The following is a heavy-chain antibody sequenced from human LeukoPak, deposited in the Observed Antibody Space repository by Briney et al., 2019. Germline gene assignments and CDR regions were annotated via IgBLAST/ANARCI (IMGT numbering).Heavy chain of an antibody. J-gene: IGHJ4*02. Sequence: GGSLRLSCAASGFTFSSYAMSWVRQAPGKGLEWVSAISGSGGSTYYADSVKGRFTISRDNSKNTLYLQMNSLGAEDTAVYYCAREGSYDGSTMWYFDYWGQGTLVTVSS. CDR3: AREGSYDGSTMWYFDY. V-gene: IGHV3-23*01. CDR2: ISGSGGST. CDR1: GFTFSSYA. D-gene: IGHD3-22*01.